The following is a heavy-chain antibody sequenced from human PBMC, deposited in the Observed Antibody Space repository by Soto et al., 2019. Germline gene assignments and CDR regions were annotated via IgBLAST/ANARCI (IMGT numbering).Heavy chain of an antibody. D-gene: IGHD5-12*01. Sequence: GGSQRLSCSASGFTFSSYAMHWVRQAPGKGLEYVSAISSNGGNTYYADSVKGRFTISRDNSKNTLYLQMSSLRAEDTAVYYCVKGDSGYDFPVFYYSYGMDVWGQGTTVTVSS. V-gene: IGHV3-64D*08. CDR3: VKGDSGYDFPVFYYSYGMDV. CDR1: GFTFSSYA. J-gene: IGHJ6*02. CDR2: ISSNGGNT.